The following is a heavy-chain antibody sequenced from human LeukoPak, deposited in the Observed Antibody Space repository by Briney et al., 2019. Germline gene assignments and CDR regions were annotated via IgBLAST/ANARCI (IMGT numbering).Heavy chain of an antibody. D-gene: IGHD3-9*01. CDR1: GFTFSSYW. CDR2: INHNGNVN. V-gene: IGHV3-7*01. Sequence: GGSLRLSCAASGFTFSSYWMNWARQAPGKGLEWAASINHNGNVNYYVDSVKGRFTISRDDSKSTLFLQMNSLRAEDTAVYYCARALYVLTGSAFDYWGQGTLVTVSS. CDR3: ARALYVLTGSAFDY. J-gene: IGHJ4*02.